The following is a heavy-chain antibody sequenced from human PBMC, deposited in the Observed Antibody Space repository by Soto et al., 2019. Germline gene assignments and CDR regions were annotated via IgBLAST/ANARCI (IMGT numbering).Heavy chain of an antibody. J-gene: IGHJ6*02. CDR1: GFTFRDYD. CDR2: ISSSGNTI. V-gene: IGHV3-11*01. D-gene: IGHD3-16*01. Sequence: QVQLVESGGGLVKPGGSLRLSCAASGFTFRDYDMSWIRQAPGKGLEWVSYISSSGNTIYYADSVKGRFTISRDNAKNSLYLQMNSLRAEDMAVFYCARVRGAYYYGMDVWGQGTTVTVSS. CDR3: ARVRGAYYYGMDV.